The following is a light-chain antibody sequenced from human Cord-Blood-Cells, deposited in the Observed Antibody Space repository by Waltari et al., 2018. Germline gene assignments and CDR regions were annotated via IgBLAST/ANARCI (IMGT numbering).Light chain of an antibody. Sequence: DIVMTQSPDSLAVSLGERATINCKSSQSVLYSSNNKNYVAWYQQKPGQPPKLLFYWASTREAVVPDLFSGSGSGTDFTLTISSLQAEYVAVYYCQQYYSTPQTFGQGTKVEIK. CDR2: WAS. CDR1: QSVLYSSNNKNY. CDR3: QQYYSTPQT. V-gene: IGKV4-1*01. J-gene: IGKJ1*01.